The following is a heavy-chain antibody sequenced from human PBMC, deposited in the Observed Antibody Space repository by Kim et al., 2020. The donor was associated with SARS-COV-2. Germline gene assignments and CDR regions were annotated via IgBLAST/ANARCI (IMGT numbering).Heavy chain of an antibody. CDR2: T. D-gene: IGHD1-20*01. CDR3: ARVFLTYFDY. J-gene: IGHJ4*02. Sequence: TNYNPSRKSRVTMSVDTSKNQFSLKLSSVTAADTAVYYCARVFLTYFDYWGQGTLVTVSS. V-gene: IGHV4-4*07.